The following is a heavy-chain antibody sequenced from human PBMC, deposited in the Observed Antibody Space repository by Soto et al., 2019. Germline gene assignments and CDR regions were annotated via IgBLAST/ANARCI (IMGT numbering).Heavy chain of an antibody. CDR3: ARSLSSSAGYFDP. CDR2: IYKTGKT. J-gene: IGHJ5*02. V-gene: IGHV4-30-4*01. D-gene: IGHD6-6*01. Sequence: QVHLQESGPGLLKPSQTLSLTCDVSGDFIGSGDYYWTWIRQPPGKGLEYIGYIYKTGKTYYNPYLKSRHVISLDTSKSQFFLRLTAVTAADTAMYYCARSLSSSAGYFDPWGQGTLVTVSS. CDR1: GDFIGSGDYY.